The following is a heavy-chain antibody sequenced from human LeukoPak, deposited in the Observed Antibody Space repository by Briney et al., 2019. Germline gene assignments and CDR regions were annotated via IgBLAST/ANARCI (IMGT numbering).Heavy chain of an antibody. Sequence: SETLSLTRTVSGGSISSHYWSWIRQPPGKGLEWIGYIYYSGSTNYNPSLKSRVTISVDTSKNQFSLKLSSVTAADTAVYYCAREPVYDFWSGQGSWFDPWGQGTLVTVSS. CDR3: AREPVYDFWSGQGSWFDP. D-gene: IGHD3-3*01. J-gene: IGHJ5*02. V-gene: IGHV4-59*11. CDR2: IYYSGST. CDR1: GGSISSHY.